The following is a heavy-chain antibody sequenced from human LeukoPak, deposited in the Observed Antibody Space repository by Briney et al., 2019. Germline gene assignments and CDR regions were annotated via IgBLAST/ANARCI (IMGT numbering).Heavy chain of an antibody. V-gene: IGHV4-59*01. D-gene: IGHD4-23*01. CDR2: FYYSGST. CDR1: GGSISSYY. Sequence: SETLSLTCTVSGGSISSYYWSWIRQPPEKGLGWIGYFYYSGSTNYNPSLKSQVTISVDKSKSQFSLKLSSVTAADTAVYYCARARDYGGNYIDYWGQGTLVTVSS. J-gene: IGHJ4*02. CDR3: ARARDYGGNYIDY.